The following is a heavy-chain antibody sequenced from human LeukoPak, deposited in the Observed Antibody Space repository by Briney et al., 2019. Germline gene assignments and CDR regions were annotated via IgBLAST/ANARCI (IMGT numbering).Heavy chain of an antibody. V-gene: IGHV3-9*01. Sequence: PGGSLRLSCAASGFTFDDYAMHWVRQAPGKGLEWVSGISWNSGSIGYADSVKGRFTISRDNAKNSLYLQMNSLRAEDTALYYCAKERYCSGGSCYGPDAFDIWGQGTVVTVSS. J-gene: IGHJ3*02. CDR2: ISWNSGSI. CDR3: AKERYCSGGSCYGPDAFDI. CDR1: GFTFDDYA. D-gene: IGHD2-15*01.